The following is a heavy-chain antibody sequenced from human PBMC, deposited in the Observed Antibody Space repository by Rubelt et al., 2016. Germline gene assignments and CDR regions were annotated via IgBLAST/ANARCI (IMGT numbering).Heavy chain of an antibody. CDR3: ARQFCSGGNCYPLFDY. CDR2: IYYSGST. V-gene: IGHV4-59*08. Sequence: IGYIYYSGSTNYNPSLKSRATISLDTSKNQFSLRLSSVTAADTAVYFCARQFCSGGNCYPLFDYWGQGILVTVSS. J-gene: IGHJ4*02. D-gene: IGHD2-15*01.